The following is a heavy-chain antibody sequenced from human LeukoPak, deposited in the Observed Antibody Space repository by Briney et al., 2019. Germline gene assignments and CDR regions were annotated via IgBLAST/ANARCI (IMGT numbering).Heavy chain of an antibody. CDR2: SYDSGST. V-gene: IGHV4-59*01. CDR3: ARDGLEEAFDI. D-gene: IGHD3-22*01. J-gene: IGHJ3*02. CDR1: GGSISDYY. Sequence: PSETLSLTCTVSGGSISDYYWSWIRQPPGRGLEWIGNSYDSGSTNYNPSLKSRVTISVDTSKNQFSLKLNSVTAADTAVYYCARDGLEEAFDIWGQGTMVTVSS.